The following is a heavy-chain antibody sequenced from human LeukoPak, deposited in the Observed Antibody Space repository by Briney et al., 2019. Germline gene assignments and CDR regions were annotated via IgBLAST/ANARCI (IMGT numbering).Heavy chain of an antibody. CDR3: SVLRFLEWAGGWFDS. V-gene: IGHV3-7*01. CDR1: GFTFSSFW. D-gene: IGHD3-3*01. J-gene: IGHJ5*01. Sequence: GGSLRLSCAASGFTFSSFWMSWVRQAPGKGLEWVAHIKQDGTEKYFVDSVKGRFTMSRDNAKNSLYLQMNSLRAEDTAVYYCSVLRFLEWAGGWFDSLGQGTLVTVSS. CDR2: IKQDGTEK.